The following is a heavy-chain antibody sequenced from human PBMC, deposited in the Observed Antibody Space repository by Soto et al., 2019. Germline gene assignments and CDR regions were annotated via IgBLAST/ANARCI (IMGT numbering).Heavy chain of an antibody. D-gene: IGHD6-19*01. CDR2: IGVGSGNT. J-gene: IGHJ4*02. CDR1: GFTFTSSA. Sequence: SVKVSCKASGFTFTSSAMQWVRQARGQGLEWIGWIGVGSGNTNYAQKLQGRVTMTRDISTSTAYMELRSLRSDDTAVYYCARGLGYSSGWYFDYWGQGTLVTVSS. CDR3: ARGLGYSSGWYFDY. V-gene: IGHV1-58*02.